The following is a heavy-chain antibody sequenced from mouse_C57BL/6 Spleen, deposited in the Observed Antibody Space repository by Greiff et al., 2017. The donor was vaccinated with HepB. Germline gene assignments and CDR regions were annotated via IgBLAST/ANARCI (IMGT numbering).Heavy chain of an antibody. Sequence: VQLQESGAELARPGASVKMSCKASGYTFTSYTMHWVKQRPGQGLEWIGYINPSSGYTKYNQKFKDKATLTADNSSSTAYMQLSSLTSEDSAVYYCARPNYGNLGFDYWGQGTTLTVSS. D-gene: IGHD2-1*01. CDR2: INPSSGYT. CDR1: GYTFTSYT. J-gene: IGHJ2*01. CDR3: ARPNYGNLGFDY. V-gene: IGHV1-4*01.